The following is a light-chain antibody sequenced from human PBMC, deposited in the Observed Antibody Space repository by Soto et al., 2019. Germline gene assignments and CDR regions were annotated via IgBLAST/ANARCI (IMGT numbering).Light chain of an antibody. CDR2: GAS. J-gene: IGKJ1*01. V-gene: IGKV3-20*01. CDR3: QHYASSPPWT. Sequence: EIVLTQSPGTLSLSPGEGATLSCRASQSVNNNDLAWYQQKPGQAPRLLFYGASYRATGIPDRFSGRGSGTDFILTISRLEPEDFAVYYCQHYASSPPWTFGQGTKVEIK. CDR1: QSVNNND.